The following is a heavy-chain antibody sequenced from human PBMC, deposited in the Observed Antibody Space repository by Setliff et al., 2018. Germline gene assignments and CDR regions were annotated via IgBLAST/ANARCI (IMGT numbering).Heavy chain of an antibody. CDR1: GASISSHY. J-gene: IGHJ5*02. CDR2: MYYTGST. V-gene: IGHV4-59*11. CDR3: ARQGTAIRWFDP. D-gene: IGHD3-10*01. Sequence: TSETLSLTCTVSGASISSHYWSWTRQPPGKGLEWIGSMYYTGSTNYNPSLKSRVTISVDTSKKQFSLRLNSVTAVDTAVYYCARQGTAIRWFDPWGQGTLVTVSS.